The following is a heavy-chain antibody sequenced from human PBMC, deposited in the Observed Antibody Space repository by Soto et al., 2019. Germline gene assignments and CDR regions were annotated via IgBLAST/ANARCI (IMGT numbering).Heavy chain of an antibody. CDR3: ARDRGQLVPEY. Sequence: PSETLSLTCTVSGGSISNYYWSWIRQPPGKGLEWIGYIYYTGSTNYNPSLKSRVTILVDTSKNQFSLKLSSVTAADTAVYYCARDRGQLVPEYWGQGTLVTVSS. CDR1: GGSISNYY. J-gene: IGHJ4*02. D-gene: IGHD6-6*01. CDR2: IYYTGST. V-gene: IGHV4-59*01.